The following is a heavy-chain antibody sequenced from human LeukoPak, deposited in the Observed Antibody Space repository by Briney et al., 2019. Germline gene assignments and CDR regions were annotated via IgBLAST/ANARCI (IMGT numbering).Heavy chain of an antibody. CDR1: GFTFSSYA. D-gene: IGHD6-25*01. CDR2: ISYDGSNK. V-gene: IGHV3-30*04. J-gene: IGHJ2*01. Sequence: PGGSLRLSCAASGFTFSSYAMHWVRQAPGKGLEWVAVISYDGSNKYYADSVKGRSTISRDNAKNTLYLQMNSLTAEDTAVYYCARGPPWYFDLWGRGTLVTVSS. CDR3: ARGPPWYFDL.